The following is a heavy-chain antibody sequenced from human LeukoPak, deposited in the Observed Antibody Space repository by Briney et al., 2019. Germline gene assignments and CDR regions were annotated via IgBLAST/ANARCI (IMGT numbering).Heavy chain of an antibody. V-gene: IGHV1-69*13. Sequence: SVKVSCKASGGTFSSYAISWVRQAPGQGLEWMGGIIPIFGTANYAQKFQGRVTITADESTSTAYMELSSLRSEDTAVYCCARVAAAGSRLGYWGQATLVSVPS. CDR2: IIPIFGTA. J-gene: IGHJ4*02. CDR1: GGTFSSYA. D-gene: IGHD6-13*01. CDR3: ARVAAAGSRLGY.